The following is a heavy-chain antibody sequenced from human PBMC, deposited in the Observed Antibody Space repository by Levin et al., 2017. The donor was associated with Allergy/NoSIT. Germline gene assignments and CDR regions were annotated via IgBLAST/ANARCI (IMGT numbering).Heavy chain of an antibody. V-gene: IGHV3-30*04. J-gene: IGHJ4*02. Sequence: PGGSLRLSCAASGFTFSRYAMHWVRQAPGKGLEWVAVISYDGSNEDYADSVKGRFIISRDNSKNTLYVQMNTLKVEDTAVYYCASCLAAAETNTCGCWGQGTLVTVSS. CDR3: ASCLAAAETNTCGC. CDR2: ISYDGSNE. D-gene: IGHD6-13*01. CDR1: GFTFSRYA.